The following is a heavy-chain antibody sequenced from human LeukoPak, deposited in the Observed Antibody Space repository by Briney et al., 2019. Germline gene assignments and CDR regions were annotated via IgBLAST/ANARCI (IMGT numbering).Heavy chain of an antibody. CDR3: ARVVWMDVVNMKGGWFDP. CDR1: GGSIRTSSYY. Sequence: SETLSLTCTVSGGSIRTSSYYWGWIRQPPGKGLEWIGDIYYSGATYYNPSLKSRVTISDDTSKNQFSLRLNSVTAADTAVYYCARVVWMDVVNMKGGWFDPWGQGTLVTVSS. J-gene: IGHJ5*02. D-gene: IGHD5-12*01. V-gene: IGHV4-39*07. CDR2: IYYSGAT.